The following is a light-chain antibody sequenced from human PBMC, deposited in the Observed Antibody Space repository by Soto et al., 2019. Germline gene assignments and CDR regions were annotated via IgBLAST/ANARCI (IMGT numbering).Light chain of an antibody. Sequence: IQLTQSPSSLSASVGDRVTIVCRASESISDYLNWYQLKSGEAPKVLIYSASTLRGGVPSRFSGTGSGTEFTLTISSLQPEDVANYYCHQTFSHPLSFGGGTTVEIK. CDR3: HQTFSHPLS. V-gene: IGKV1-39*01. CDR1: ESISDY. CDR2: SAS. J-gene: IGKJ4*01.